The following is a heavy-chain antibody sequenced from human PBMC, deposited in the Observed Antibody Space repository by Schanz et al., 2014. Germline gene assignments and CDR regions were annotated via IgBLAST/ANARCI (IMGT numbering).Heavy chain of an antibody. J-gene: IGHJ6*02. Sequence: EVQLLESGGALEQPGGSLRLSCAASGITFSDYAMSWVRQAPGKGLEWVSYISGDSSTIFYADSVRGRFTISRDNAKKSLYLQMNSLRDEDTAVYYCARDRGSAVGYQYYGMDVWGQGTTVTVSS. CDR1: GITFSDYA. V-gene: IGHV3-48*02. CDR3: ARDRGSAVGYQYYGMDV. CDR2: ISGDSSTI. D-gene: IGHD3-22*01.